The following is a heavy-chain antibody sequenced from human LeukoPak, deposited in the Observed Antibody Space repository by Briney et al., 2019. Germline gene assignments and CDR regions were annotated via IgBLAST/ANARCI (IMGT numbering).Heavy chain of an antibody. D-gene: IGHD4-17*01. CDR2: TSGSSGYI. CDR3: GRDLPTVTSIDY. Sequence: GGSLRLSCAASGFTFSHYYMTWVRQAPGKGLEWVSSTSGSSGYIFYADSVKGRFTISRDNAKNSLYLQMNSLRAEDTAVYYCGRDLPTVTSIDYWGQGTLVTVSS. V-gene: IGHV3-21*06. J-gene: IGHJ4*02. CDR1: GFTFSHYY.